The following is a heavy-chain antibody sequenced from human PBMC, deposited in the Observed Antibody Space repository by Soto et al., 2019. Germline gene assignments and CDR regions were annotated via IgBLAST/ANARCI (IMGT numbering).Heavy chain of an antibody. Sequence: ASVKVSCKASGYTFTGYYMHWVRQAPGQGLEWMGWINPNSGGTNYAQKFQGWVTMTRDTSISTAYMELSRLGSDDTAVYYCARAFVVVPAANYYYYGMDVWGQGTTVTVSS. J-gene: IGHJ6*02. V-gene: IGHV1-2*04. D-gene: IGHD2-2*01. CDR3: ARAFVVVPAANYYYYGMDV. CDR2: INPNSGGT. CDR1: GYTFTGYY.